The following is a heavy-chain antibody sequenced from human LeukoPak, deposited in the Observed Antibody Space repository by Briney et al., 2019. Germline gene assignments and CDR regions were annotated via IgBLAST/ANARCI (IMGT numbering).Heavy chain of an antibody. V-gene: IGHV3-66*04. CDR2: IYSGGST. Sequence: PGGSLRLSCAASGFTFSSYAMSWVRQAPGKGLEWVSVIYSGGSTYYADSVKGRFTISRDNSKNTLYLQMNSLRAEDTAVYYCARQFGPGELSEWGQGTLVTVSS. CDR1: GFTFSSYA. J-gene: IGHJ4*02. CDR3: ARQFGPGELSE. D-gene: IGHD3-10*01.